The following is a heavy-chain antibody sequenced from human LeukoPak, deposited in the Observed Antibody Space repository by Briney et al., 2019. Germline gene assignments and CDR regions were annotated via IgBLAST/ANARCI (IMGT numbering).Heavy chain of an antibody. Sequence: GGSLRLSCAASGFTFSSYSIHWVRQAPGKGLEWVAVISYDGSNKYYADSVKGRFTISRDNSKNTLYLEMNSLRTEDTAVYYCAKGGLQTSNWYFALWGRGTLVTVSS. D-gene: IGHD5-18*01. CDR2: ISYDGSNK. CDR3: AKGGLQTSNWYFAL. V-gene: IGHV3-30*18. J-gene: IGHJ2*01. CDR1: GFTFSSYS.